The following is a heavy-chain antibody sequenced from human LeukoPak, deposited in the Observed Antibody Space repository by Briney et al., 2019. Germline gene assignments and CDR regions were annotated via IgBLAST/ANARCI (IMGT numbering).Heavy chain of an antibody. J-gene: IGHJ3*02. Sequence: PSETLSLTCAVYGGSFSGYYWSWIRQPPGKGLEWIGEINHSGSTNYNPSLKSRVTISVDTSKNQFSLKLSSVTAADTAVYYCARPSPNYGDYGDAFDIWGQGTMVTVSS. CDR1: GGSFSGYY. CDR2: INHSGST. CDR3: ARPSPNYGDYGDAFDI. D-gene: IGHD4-17*01. V-gene: IGHV4-34*01.